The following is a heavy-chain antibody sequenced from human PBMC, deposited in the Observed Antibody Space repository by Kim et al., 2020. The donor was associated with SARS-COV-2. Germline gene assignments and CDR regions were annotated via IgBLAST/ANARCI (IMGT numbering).Heavy chain of an antibody. D-gene: IGHD6-6*01. Sequence: PSFQGHVTISADKSISTAYLQWSSLKASDTAMYYCARHAKAARTSSWFDPWGQGTLVTVSS. V-gene: IGHV5-10-1*01. J-gene: IGHJ5*02. CDR3: ARHAKAARTSSWFDP.